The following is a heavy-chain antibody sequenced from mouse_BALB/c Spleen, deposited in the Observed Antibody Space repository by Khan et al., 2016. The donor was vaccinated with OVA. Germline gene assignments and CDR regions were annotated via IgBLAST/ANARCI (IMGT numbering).Heavy chain of an antibody. CDR3: ARSVTITTVVATDFDY. Sequence: EVQLVETGPGLVKPSQSLSLTCTVTGYSITSDYAWNWIRQFPGNKLEWMGYISYSGRTSYNPSLKSRISITRDTSKNQFFQQLNSVTTEYPATYYCARSVTITTVVATDFDYWGQGTSLTVSS. J-gene: IGHJ2*02. D-gene: IGHD1-1*01. CDR2: ISYSGRT. V-gene: IGHV3-2*02. CDR1: GYSITSDYA.